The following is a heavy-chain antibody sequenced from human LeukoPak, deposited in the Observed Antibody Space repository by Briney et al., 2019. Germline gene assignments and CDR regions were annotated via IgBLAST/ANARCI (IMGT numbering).Heavy chain of an antibody. CDR3: ARDPIPPYCSGGSCYSINYFDY. D-gene: IGHD2-15*01. V-gene: IGHV1-69*05. CDR1: GGTFSSYA. J-gene: IGHJ4*02. Sequence: SVKVSCKASGGTFSSYAISWVRQAPGQGLEWMGRIIPIFGTAYYAQKFQGRVTITTDESTSTAYMELSSLRSEDTAVYYCARDPIPPYCSGGSCYSINYFDYWGQGTLVTVSS. CDR2: IIPIFGTA.